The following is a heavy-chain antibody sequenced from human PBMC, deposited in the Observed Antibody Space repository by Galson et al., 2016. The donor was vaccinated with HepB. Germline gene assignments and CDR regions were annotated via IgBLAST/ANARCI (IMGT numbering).Heavy chain of an antibody. V-gene: IGHV1-18*01. CDR3: VRDILRSLEWSLYSPPGDY. CDR2: ISAYNVNK. CDR1: GYTFTSYG. J-gene: IGHJ4*02. D-gene: IGHD3-3*01. Sequence: SVKVSCKASGYTFTSYGISWVRQAPGQGLEWMGWISAYNVNKNYAQKVQGRVTMTTDRSTSTAYMELRSLRSDDTAGYYCVRDILRSLEWSLYSPPGDYWGQGTLVNVSS.